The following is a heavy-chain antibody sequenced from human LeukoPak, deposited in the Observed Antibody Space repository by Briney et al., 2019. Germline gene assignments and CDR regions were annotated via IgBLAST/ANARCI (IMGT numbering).Heavy chain of an antibody. CDR3: ARGTGTTYDDAFDI. CDR2: IDTAGDT. V-gene: IGHV3-13*01. CDR1: GFTFSSYD. Sequence: GGSLRLSCAASGFTFSSYDMHWVRQATGKGLEWVSAIDTAGDTYYPGSVKGRFTISRENAKNSLYLQMNSLRAGDTAVYYCARGTGTTYDDAFDIWGRGTMVTVSS. D-gene: IGHD1-1*01. J-gene: IGHJ3*02.